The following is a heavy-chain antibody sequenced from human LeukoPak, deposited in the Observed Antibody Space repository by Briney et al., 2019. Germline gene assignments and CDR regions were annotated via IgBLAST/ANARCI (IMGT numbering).Heavy chain of an antibody. CDR3: ARQLTTVTLESPHFDY. CDR1: GGSISSSSYY. Sequence: SETLSLTCTVPGGSISSSSYYWGWIRQPPGKGLEWIGSIYYSGSTYYNPSLKSRVTISVDTSKNQFSLKLSSVTAADTAVYYCARQLTTVTLESPHFDYWGQGTLVTVSS. D-gene: IGHD4-17*01. V-gene: IGHV4-39*01. CDR2: IYYSGST. J-gene: IGHJ4*02.